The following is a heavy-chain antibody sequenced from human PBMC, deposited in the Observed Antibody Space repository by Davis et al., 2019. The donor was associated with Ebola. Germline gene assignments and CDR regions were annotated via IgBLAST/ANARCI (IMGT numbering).Heavy chain of an antibody. CDR3: AKDGGDSGIRFDS. J-gene: IGHJ4*02. Sequence: PGGSLRLSCAASGFAFTGYWMGWVRQAPGTGLEWVANRNQYGNERYYVDSVKGRFTIFRDSAKNSQCLQMNNLRVEDTAVYYCAKDGGDSGIRFDSWGQGTLVTVSS. CDR1: GFAFTGYW. CDR2: RNQYGNER. V-gene: IGHV3-7*01. D-gene: IGHD3-10*01.